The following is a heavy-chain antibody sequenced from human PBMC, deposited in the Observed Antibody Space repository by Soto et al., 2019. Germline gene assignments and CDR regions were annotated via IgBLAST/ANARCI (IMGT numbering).Heavy chain of an antibody. CDR2: ISRSGSSI. V-gene: IGHV3-11*01. D-gene: IGHD3-22*01. J-gene: IGHJ4*02. CDR1: GFTFSDYY. Sequence: QVQLVESGGGLVKPGGSLRLSCAASGFTFSDYYMSWIRQAPGNGLEWVSYISRSGSSIYYTDSVKGRFTISRDNAKNSLYLQLNSLRAEDTAVYYCARDLGYYDSSGYFDYWGQGTLVTVSS. CDR3: ARDLGYYDSSGYFDY.